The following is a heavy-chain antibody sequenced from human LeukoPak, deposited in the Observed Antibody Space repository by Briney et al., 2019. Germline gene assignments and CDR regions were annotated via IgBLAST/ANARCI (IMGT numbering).Heavy chain of an antibody. CDR2: IYYSGST. D-gene: IGHD3-3*01. Sequence: PSETLSLTCTVSGGSISSSGYYWSWIRQHPGKGLEWIGYIYYSGSTYYNPSLKSRVTISEDTSKKQSSLKLSSVTAADTAVYYCARETPYYDVWSGSRYFDNWGQGTLVTVSS. CDR1: GGSISSSGYY. V-gene: IGHV4-31*03. CDR3: ARETPYYDVWSGSRYFDN. J-gene: IGHJ4*02.